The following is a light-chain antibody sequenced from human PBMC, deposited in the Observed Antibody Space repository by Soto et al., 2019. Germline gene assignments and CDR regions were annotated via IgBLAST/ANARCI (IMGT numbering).Light chain of an antibody. Sequence: EIVMTQSPVTLSVSPGEIANLSCRASQSVSNNLAWYQHNPGQAPKLLIFGSSTRAAGIPARFSGSGSGTEFTLTISILQSEAFEINYCQQYNNWPPWTFGQGTKVEIK. CDR2: GSS. CDR3: QQYNNWPPWT. V-gene: IGKV3D-15*01. J-gene: IGKJ1*01. CDR1: QSVSNN.